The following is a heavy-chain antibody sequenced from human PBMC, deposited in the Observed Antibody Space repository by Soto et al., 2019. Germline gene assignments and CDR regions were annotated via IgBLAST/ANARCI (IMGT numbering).Heavy chain of an antibody. D-gene: IGHD6-19*01. V-gene: IGHV4-30-2*02. CDR2: IYHSGST. Sequence: SETLSLTCAVSGGSIISGGYSWSWIRQPPGKGLEWIGYIYHSGSTYYNPSLKSRVTISADTSKNQFFLKLSSVTAADTAVYYCVHASGWFDYWGQGTLVTVSS. J-gene: IGHJ4*02. CDR3: VHASGWFDY. CDR1: GGSIISGGYS.